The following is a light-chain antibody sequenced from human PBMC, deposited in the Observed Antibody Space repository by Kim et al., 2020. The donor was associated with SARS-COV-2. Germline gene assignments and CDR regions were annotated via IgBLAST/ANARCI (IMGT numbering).Light chain of an antibody. V-gene: IGLV3-21*04. J-gene: IGLJ2*01. Sequence: APGKTAMITCGGNNIGGKSVRWYQQKPGQAPVLVISYDSDRPSGIPERFSGSNSGNTATLTINGVEAGDEADYYCQVWDNRSDHAIFGGGTQLTVL. CDR2: YDS. CDR3: QVWDNRSDHAI. CDR1: NIGGKS.